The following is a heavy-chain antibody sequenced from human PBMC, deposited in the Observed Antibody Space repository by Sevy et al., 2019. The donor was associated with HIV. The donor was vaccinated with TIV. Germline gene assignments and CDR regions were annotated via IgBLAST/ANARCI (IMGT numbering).Heavy chain of an antibody. CDR2: IYYSGST. CDR3: ATHALSITIFGVVTRNWFDP. V-gene: IGHV4-39*01. Sequence: SETLSLTCTVSGGSISRNSHYWGWIRQPPGKGLEWIGSIYYSGSTYYNPSLKSRVTISGDTSKNQFSLKLSSVTAADTAVYYCATHALSITIFGVVTRNWFDPRGQGTLVTVSS. CDR1: GGSISRNSHY. J-gene: IGHJ5*02. D-gene: IGHD3-3*01.